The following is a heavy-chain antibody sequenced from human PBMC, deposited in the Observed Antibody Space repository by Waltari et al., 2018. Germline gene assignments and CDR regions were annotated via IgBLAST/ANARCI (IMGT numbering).Heavy chain of an antibody. D-gene: IGHD6-13*01. Sequence: EVQLVESGGGLVQPGGSLRLSCAAPGFTFRTYWMHWVRPAPGKGLEWVAKIKQDGSEEYYVDSVKGRFTISRDNAKNSLYLRMNSLRADDTAVYYCARNIATLNDYWGQGTLVTVSS. CDR1: GFTFRTYW. J-gene: IGHJ4*02. CDR3: ARNIATLNDY. CDR2: IKQDGSEE. V-gene: IGHV3-7*01.